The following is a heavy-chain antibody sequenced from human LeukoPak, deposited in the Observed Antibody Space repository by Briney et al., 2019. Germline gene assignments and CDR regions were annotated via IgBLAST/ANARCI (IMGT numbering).Heavy chain of an antibody. CDR3: AKCSGWFVRGKDYYYYYMDV. V-gene: IGHV3-48*01. D-gene: IGHD6-19*01. CDR1: GFTYNTYS. J-gene: IGHJ6*03. CDR2: ISSSSSTI. Sequence: GGSLRLSCAASGFTYNTYSMNWVRQAPGKGLEWVSYISSSSSTIHYADSVKGRFTISRDNSKDTLYLQMNSLRAEDTAVYYCAKCSGWFVRGKDYYYYYMDVWGKGTTVTVSS.